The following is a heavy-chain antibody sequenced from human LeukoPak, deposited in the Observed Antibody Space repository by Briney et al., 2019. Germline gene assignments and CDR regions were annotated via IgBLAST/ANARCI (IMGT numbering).Heavy chain of an antibody. CDR1: GFTFSSYA. Sequence: GGSLRLSCAASGFTFSSYAMSWVRQAPGEGPERVAAISGDGNNRFYADSVKGRFTISRDNAKSMVYLQMYSLRAADTAVYYCAKDFRGVGYFFDYWGQGTLVTVSS. CDR3: AKDFRGVGYFFDY. D-gene: IGHD6-13*01. V-gene: IGHV3-23*01. CDR2: ISGDGNNR. J-gene: IGHJ4*02.